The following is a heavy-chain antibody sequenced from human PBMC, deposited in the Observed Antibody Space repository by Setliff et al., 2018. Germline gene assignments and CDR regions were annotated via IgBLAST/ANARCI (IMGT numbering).Heavy chain of an antibody. V-gene: IGHV3-30*02. J-gene: IGHJ4*02. CDR1: GFTFSTYR. CDR2: IWDDGVKK. CDR3: AKGTPGGWFPIDS. D-gene: IGHD6-19*01. Sequence: PGGSLRLSCAASGFTFSTYRMHWVRQAPGKGLEWVAVIWDDGVKKYHADSVKGRFTISRDNSKNTLYLQMNSLRPEDTAVYYCAKGTPGGWFPIDSWGQGTLVTVSS.